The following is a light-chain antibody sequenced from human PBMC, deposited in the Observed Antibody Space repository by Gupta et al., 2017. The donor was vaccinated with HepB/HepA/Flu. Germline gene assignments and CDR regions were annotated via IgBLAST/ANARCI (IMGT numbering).Light chain of an antibody. CDR2: DVS. Sequence: QSALTQPAPVSGPPGQSINVSCTGTSSDIGGYNYVSWYQQHPGKAPKLMIYDVSHRPSGVSNRFSGSKSGITASLTISGLQAEDEADYYCSSYATSSAVVFGGGTKLTVL. J-gene: IGLJ2*01. CDR1: SSDIGGYNY. CDR3: SSYATSSAVV. V-gene: IGLV2-14*03.